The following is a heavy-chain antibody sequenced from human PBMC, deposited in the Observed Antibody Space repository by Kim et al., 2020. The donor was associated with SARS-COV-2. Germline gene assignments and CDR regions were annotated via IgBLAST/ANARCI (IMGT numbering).Heavy chain of an antibody. V-gene: IGHV3-30*18. CDR1: GFTFNTYG. CDR2: IAYDGSNK. J-gene: IGHJ4*02. D-gene: IGHD1-26*01. CDR3: AKSFSGSYFGYDY. Sequence: GGSLRLSCAASGFTFNTYGMHWVRQAPGKGLEWVAVIAYDGSNKYYADSVKGRFTISRDNSNNTLYLQMNSLRIEDTAEYYCAKSFSGSYFGYDYWGQGTLVTVSS.